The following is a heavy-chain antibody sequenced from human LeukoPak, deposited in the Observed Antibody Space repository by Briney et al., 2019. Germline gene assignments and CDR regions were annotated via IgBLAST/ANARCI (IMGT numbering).Heavy chain of an antibody. CDR3: AKDLNLGYYDSSGNPP. CDR1: GFTFSSYG. D-gene: IGHD3-22*01. J-gene: IGHJ3*01. V-gene: IGHV3-30*02. CDR2: IRYDGSNK. Sequence: QAGGSLRLSCAASGFTFSSYGMHWVRQAPGKGLEWVAFIRYDGSNKYYADSVKGRFTISRDNSKNTLYLQMNSLRAEDTAVYYCAKDLNLGYYDSSGNPPWGQGTMVTVSS.